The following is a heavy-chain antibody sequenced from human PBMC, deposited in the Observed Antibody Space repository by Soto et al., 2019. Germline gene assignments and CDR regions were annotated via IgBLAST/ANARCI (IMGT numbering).Heavy chain of an antibody. V-gene: IGHV3-30*03. CDR2: ISYDSTKT. J-gene: IGHJ6*02. CDR1: GFTFKSYG. D-gene: IGHD1-26*01. Sequence: QVQLVESGEGVVQPGRSLRLSCAASGFTFKSYGMHWVRQGPGNGLEWVAFISYDSTKTYYADSVKGRFTISRDNSNSALYVQMNSLTGEDTAVYYCARTRSAWSDFHYYSLDVWGQGTTVTVSS. CDR3: ARTRSAWSDFHYYSLDV.